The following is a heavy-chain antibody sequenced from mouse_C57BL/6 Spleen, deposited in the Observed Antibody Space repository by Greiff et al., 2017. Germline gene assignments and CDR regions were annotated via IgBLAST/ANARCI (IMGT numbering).Heavy chain of an antibody. CDR3: ALDGYPSYWYFDV. CDR1: GYAFSSSW. CDR2: IYPGDGDT. D-gene: IGHD2-3*01. J-gene: IGHJ1*03. Sequence: VQLQQSGPELVKPGASVKISCKASGYAFSSSWMNWVKQRPGKGLEWIGRIYPGDGDTNYNGKFKGKATLTADKSSSTAYMQLSSLTSEDSAVYFCALDGYPSYWYFDVWGTGTTVTVSS. V-gene: IGHV1-82*01.